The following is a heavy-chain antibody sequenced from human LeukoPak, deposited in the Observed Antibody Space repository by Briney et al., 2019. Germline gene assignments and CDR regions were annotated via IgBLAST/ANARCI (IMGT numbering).Heavy chain of an antibody. D-gene: IGHD4-17*01. CDR3: ARGTIDYGDSSYYYMDV. CDR2: ISAYNGNT. J-gene: IGHJ6*03. Sequence: GASVKVSCKASGYTFTSYGISWMRQAPGQGLEWMGWISAYNGNTNYAQKLQGRVTMTTDTSTSTAYMELRSLRSDDTAVYYCARGTIDYGDSSYYYMDVWGKGTTVTVSS. V-gene: IGHV1-18*01. CDR1: GYTFTSYG.